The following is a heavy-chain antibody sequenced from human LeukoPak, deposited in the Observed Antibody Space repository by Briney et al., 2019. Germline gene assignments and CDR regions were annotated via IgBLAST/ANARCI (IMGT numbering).Heavy chain of an antibody. CDR2: IIPILGIA. D-gene: IGHD2-21*01. J-gene: IGHJ4*02. Sequence: SVKVSCKASGGTFSSYTISWVRQAPGQGLEWMGRIIPILGIANYAQKFQGRVTITADESTSTAYMELSSLRSEDTAVYYCAREYCGGDCYTDRKGVDYWGQGTLVTISS. CDR1: GGTFSSYT. CDR3: AREYCGGDCYTDRKGVDY. V-gene: IGHV1-69*04.